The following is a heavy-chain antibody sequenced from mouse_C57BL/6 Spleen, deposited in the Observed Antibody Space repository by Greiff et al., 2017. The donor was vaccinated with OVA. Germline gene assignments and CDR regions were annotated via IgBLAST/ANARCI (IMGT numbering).Heavy chain of an antibody. CDR1: GFTFSSYA. CDR3: ARKLAWFAY. Sequence: EVQGVESGGGLLKPGGSLKLSCAASGFTFSSYAMSWVRQTPEKRLEWVATLSDGGSYTYYPDNVKGRVTISRDNAKNNLYLQMSHLKSEDTAMYYCARKLAWFAYWGQGTLVTVSA. CDR2: LSDGGSYT. V-gene: IGHV5-4*01. J-gene: IGHJ3*01.